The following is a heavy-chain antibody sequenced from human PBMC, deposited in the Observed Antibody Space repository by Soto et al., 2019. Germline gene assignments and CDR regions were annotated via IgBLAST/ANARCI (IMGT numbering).Heavy chain of an antibody. CDR3: ARKVMAARWADAFDI. V-gene: IGHV5-51*01. CDR2: IYPGDSDT. Sequence: GESLKISCKGSGYSFTSYWIGWVRQMPGKGLECMGIIYPGDSDTRYSPSFQGHVTISADKSISTAYLQWSSLKASDTAMYYCARKVMAARWADAFDIWGQGTMVTVSS. D-gene: IGHD5-12*01. J-gene: IGHJ3*02. CDR1: GYSFTSYW.